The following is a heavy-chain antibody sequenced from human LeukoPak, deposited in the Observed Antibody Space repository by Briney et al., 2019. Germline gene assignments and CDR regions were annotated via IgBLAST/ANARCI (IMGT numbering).Heavy chain of an antibody. J-gene: IGHJ4*02. CDR2: INPSSGSA. CDR1: GYTFTSYY. Sequence: ASVRVSCKASGYTFTSYYIHWMRQAPGQGLEWLAIINPSSGSARNAQKLQGRVTLTRDTSTSTVYMDLSSLRSEDTAVYYCAREAIAAGKNFDYWGQGTQVTVSS. V-gene: IGHV1-46*04. D-gene: IGHD6-25*01. CDR3: AREAIAAGKNFDY.